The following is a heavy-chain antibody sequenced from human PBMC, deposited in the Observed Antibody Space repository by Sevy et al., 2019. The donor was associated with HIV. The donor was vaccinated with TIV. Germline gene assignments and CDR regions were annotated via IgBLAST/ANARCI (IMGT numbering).Heavy chain of an antibody. J-gene: IGHJ5*02. D-gene: IGHD3-10*01. CDR2: ISSSSSTI. CDR1: GFTFSSYS. Sequence: GGSLRLSCAASGFTFSSYSMNWVRQAPGKGLEWVSYISSSSSTIYYADSVKGGFTISRDNAKNSLYLQMNSLRDEDTAVYYCARAFIPRGVRANWFDPWGQGTLVTVSS. V-gene: IGHV3-48*02. CDR3: ARAFIPRGVRANWFDP.